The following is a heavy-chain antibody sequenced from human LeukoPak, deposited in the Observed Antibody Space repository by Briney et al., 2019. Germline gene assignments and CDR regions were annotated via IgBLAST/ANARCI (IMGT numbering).Heavy chain of an antibody. CDR2: IYHSGST. CDR1: GGSIRSYY. J-gene: IGHJ4*02. D-gene: IGHD5-12*01. CDR3: ARQYSGYDPAFDY. Sequence: SETLSLTCTVSGGSIRSYYWSWVRQPPGKGLEWIGEIYHSGSTNYNPSLKSRVTISVDKSKNQFSLKLSSVAAADTAVYYCARQYSGYDPAFDYWGQGTLVTVSS. V-gene: IGHV4-59*12.